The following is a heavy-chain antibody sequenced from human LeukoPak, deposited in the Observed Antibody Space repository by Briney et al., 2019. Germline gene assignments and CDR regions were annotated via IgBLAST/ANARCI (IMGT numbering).Heavy chain of an antibody. CDR1: AYTFTGYY. D-gene: IGHD6-19*01. CDR2: IDPDSGGT. J-gene: IGHJ4*02. V-gene: IGHV1-2*02. Sequence: ASVKVSCKASAYTFTGYYMHWVRQAPGQGLEWMGWIDPDSGGTNYAQKFQGRVTMTRDTSISTAYMEVSRLRSDDTAVYYCAREGSGWYGNFDYWGQGTLVTVSS. CDR3: AREGSGWYGNFDY.